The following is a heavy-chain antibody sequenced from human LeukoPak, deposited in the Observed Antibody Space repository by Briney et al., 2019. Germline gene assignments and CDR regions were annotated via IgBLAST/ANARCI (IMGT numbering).Heavy chain of an antibody. J-gene: IGHJ4*02. V-gene: IGHV4-39*01. D-gene: IGHD3-10*01. CDR2: IYYSGST. Sequence: PSETLSLTCTVSGGSISSSSYYWGWIRQPPGKGLEWIGSIYYSGSTYYNPSLKSRVTISVDTSKNQFSLKLSSVTAADTAVYYCTRGGLTFGGDWGQGTLVTVSS. CDR3: TRGGLTFGGD. CDR1: GGSISSSSYY.